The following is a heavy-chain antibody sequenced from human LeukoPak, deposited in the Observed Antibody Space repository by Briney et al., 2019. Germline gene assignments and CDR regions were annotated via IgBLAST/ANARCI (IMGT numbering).Heavy chain of an antibody. CDR1: GYTFTSYG. D-gene: IGHD4-23*01. Sequence: ASVKVSCKASGYTFTSYGISWVRLAPGQGLEWMGWISAYNGNTNYAQKLRGRVTMTTDTSTSTAYMELRSLRSDDTAVYYCARIRVTYYYYYMDVWGKGTTVTVSS. CDR3: ARIRVTYYYYYMDV. J-gene: IGHJ6*03. V-gene: IGHV1-18*01. CDR2: ISAYNGNT.